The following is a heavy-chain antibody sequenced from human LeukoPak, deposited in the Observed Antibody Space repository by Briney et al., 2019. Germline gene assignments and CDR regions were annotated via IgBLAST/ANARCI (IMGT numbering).Heavy chain of an antibody. V-gene: IGHV1-69*04. D-gene: IGHD2-15*01. CDR2: IIPILGIA. CDR1: GGTFSSYA. Sequence: SVKVSCKASGGTFSSYAISWVRQAPGQGLEWMGRIIPILGIANYAQKFQGRVTITADKSTSTAYMELSSLRSEDTAVYYCAREYGYCSGGSCSIGYWGQGTLVTVSS. J-gene: IGHJ4*02. CDR3: AREYGYCSGGSCSIGY.